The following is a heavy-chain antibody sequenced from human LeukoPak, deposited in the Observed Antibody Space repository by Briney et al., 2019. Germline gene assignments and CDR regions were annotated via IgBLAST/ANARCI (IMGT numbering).Heavy chain of an antibody. Sequence: PGGSLRLSCAASGFTFSSYAMSWVRQAPGKGLEWVSAISGSGGSTYYADSVKGRFTISRDNSKNTLYLQMNSLRAEDTAAYYCARQYCGGDCYLFDYWGQGTLVTVSS. CDR3: ARQYCGGDCYLFDY. V-gene: IGHV3-23*01. D-gene: IGHD2-21*02. J-gene: IGHJ4*02. CDR1: GFTFSSYA. CDR2: ISGSGGST.